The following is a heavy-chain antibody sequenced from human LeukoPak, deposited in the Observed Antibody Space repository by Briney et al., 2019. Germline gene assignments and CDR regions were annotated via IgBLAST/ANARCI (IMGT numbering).Heavy chain of an antibody. CDR2: INHSGST. D-gene: IGHD3-10*01. CDR1: GGSFSGYY. CDR3: ARGGLLWFGELLYRPKNWFDP. J-gene: IGHJ5*02. V-gene: IGHV4-34*01. Sequence: SETLSLTCAVYGGSFSGYYWSWIRQPPGKGLEWIGEINHSGSTNYSPSLKSRVTISVDTSKNQFSLKLSSVTAADTAVYYCARGGLLWFGELLYRPKNWFDPWGQGTLVTVSS.